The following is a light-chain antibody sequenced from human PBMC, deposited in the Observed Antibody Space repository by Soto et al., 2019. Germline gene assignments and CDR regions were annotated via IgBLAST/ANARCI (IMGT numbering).Light chain of an antibody. V-gene: IGKV1-5*03. CDR1: QTISSW. J-gene: IGKJ1*01. Sequence: MTESPSTVRGSVGERVTITCRASQTISSWLAWYQQKPGKAPKLLIYKASTLKSGVPSRFSGSRSGTEFTLTISSRQPYDVATYYCQHYNSDSEAFGQGTKVDIK. CDR3: QHYNSDSEA. CDR2: KAS.